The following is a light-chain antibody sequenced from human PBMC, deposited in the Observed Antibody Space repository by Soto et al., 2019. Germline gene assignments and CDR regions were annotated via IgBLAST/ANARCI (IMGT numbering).Light chain of an antibody. CDR1: GNDIGANDY. J-gene: IGLJ2*01. V-gene: IGLV2-14*01. Sequence: QSVLTQPASVSGSPGQSITISCTGTGNDIGANDYVSWYQHHPGQAPKILIYEAANRPSGVSHRFSGSKSGNTASLTISGLQAEDEADYCCTSYTSTSTLVFGGGTKVTVL. CDR2: EAA. CDR3: TSYTSTSTLV.